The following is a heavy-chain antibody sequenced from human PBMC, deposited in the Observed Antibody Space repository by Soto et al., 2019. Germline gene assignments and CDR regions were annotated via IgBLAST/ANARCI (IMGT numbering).Heavy chain of an antibody. CDR3: ASHSSSDTAMALNLAY. J-gene: IGHJ4*02. D-gene: IGHD5-18*01. CDR1: GGTFSSYA. Sequence: QVQLVQSGAEVKKPGSSVKVSCKASGGTFSSYAISWVRQAPGQGLEWMGGIIPIFGTANYAQKFQGRVTITADESTSTAYMERSSLRSEDTAVYYCASHSSSDTAMALNLAYWGQGTLVTVSS. V-gene: IGHV1-69*01. CDR2: IIPIFGTA.